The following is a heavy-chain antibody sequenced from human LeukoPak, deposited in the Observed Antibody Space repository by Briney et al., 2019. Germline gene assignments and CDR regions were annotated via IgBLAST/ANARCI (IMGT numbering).Heavy chain of an antibody. CDR3: AGGPIAARMGYYYFYMDV. CDR1: GCSISSYY. D-gene: IGHD6-6*01. Sequence: PSETLSLTCTVSGCSISSYYWSWIRQPAGKGLEWIGGIYTSGSTNYNPSLKSRVTMSVDTTKNQFSLKLSSVTTADTAVYYCAGGPIAARMGYYYFYMDVWGKGATVTVSS. J-gene: IGHJ6*03. CDR2: IYTSGST. V-gene: IGHV4-4*07.